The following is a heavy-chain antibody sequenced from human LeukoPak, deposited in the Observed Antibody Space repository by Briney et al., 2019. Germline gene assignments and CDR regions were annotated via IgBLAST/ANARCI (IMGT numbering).Heavy chain of an antibody. D-gene: IGHD6-19*01. CDR1: GGSISSYY. V-gene: IGHV4-59*01. CDR3: ARDLVRVGPVAGSAYYYGMDV. Sequence: SETLSLTCTVSGGSISSYYWSWIRQPPGKGLEWIGYIYYSGSTNYNPSLKSRVTISVDTSKNQFSLKLSSVTAADTAVYYGARDLVRVGPVAGSAYYYGMDVWGQGTTVTVSS. J-gene: IGHJ6*02. CDR2: IYYSGST.